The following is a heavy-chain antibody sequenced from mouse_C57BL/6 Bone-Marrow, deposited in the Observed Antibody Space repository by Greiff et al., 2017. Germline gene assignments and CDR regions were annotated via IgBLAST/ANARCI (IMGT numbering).Heavy chain of an antibody. J-gene: IGHJ3*01. Sequence: QVQLQQSGAELARPGASVKMSCKASGYTFTSYTMHWVKQRPGQGLEWIGYINPSSGYTKYNQKFKDKATLTADKSSSTAYMQLRSLTSEDSAVEYCEGWGGGSFAYWGQGTLVTVSS. CDR2: INPSSGYT. D-gene: IGHD1-1*02. V-gene: IGHV1-4*01. CDR1: GYTFTSYT. CDR3: EGWGGGSFAY.